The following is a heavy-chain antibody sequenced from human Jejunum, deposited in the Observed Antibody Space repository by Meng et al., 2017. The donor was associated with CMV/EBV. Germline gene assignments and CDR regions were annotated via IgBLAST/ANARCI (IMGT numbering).Heavy chain of an antibody. V-gene: IGHV3-30*02. CDR1: DG. Sequence: DGMHWVREGPGTGLEWVSFIRYDGTKTYYADSVKGRFTISRDNSKNTLYLQMNSLRVEDTAIYYCAKDHDLVTGKDYYYAMDVWGQGTTVTVSS. CDR3: AKDHDLVTGKDYYYAMDV. D-gene: IGHD2-21*02. J-gene: IGHJ6*02. CDR2: IRYDGTKT.